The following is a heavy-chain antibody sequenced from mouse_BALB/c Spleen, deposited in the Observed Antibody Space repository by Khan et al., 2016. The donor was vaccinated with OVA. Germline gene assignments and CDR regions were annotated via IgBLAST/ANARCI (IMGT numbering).Heavy chain of an antibody. D-gene: IGHD2-3*01. Sequence: EVELVESGGGLVQPGGSLKLSCATSGFTFSDYYMYWVRQTPEKRLEWVAYLSNRGTTTYYPDTVRGRFTISRDNAKNTLYLQMSRLESEDTAMYCGAREGDDGGLAYWGQVTMVTVSA. V-gene: IGHV5-12*02. CDR2: LSNRGTTT. J-gene: IGHJ3*01. CDR1: GFTFSDYY. CDR3: AREGDDGGLAY.